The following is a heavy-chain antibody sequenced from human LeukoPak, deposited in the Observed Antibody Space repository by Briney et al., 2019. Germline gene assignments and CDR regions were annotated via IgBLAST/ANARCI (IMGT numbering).Heavy chain of an antibody. J-gene: IGHJ3*02. CDR3: ARAGSWRLTSDI. CDR1: GGSISSYY. Sequence: PSETLSLTCTVSGGSISSYYWSWIRQPPGKGLEWIGYIYYSGSTNYNPSLKSRVTVSIDTSKNQFSLKLSSVTAADTAVYYCARAGSWRLTSDIWGQGTMVTVSS. V-gene: IGHV4-59*01. D-gene: IGHD2-21*02. CDR2: IYYSGST.